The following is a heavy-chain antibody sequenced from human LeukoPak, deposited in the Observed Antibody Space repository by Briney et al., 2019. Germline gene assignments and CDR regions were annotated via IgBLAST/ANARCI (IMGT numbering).Heavy chain of an antibody. D-gene: IGHD3-22*01. V-gene: IGHV3-33*06. J-gene: IGHJ4*02. CDR3: AKDDSSGYYYVGNFDY. Sequence: GGSLRLSCAASGFTFSSYGMHWVRQAPGKGLEWVEVIWYDGSNKYYADSVKGRFTISRDNSKNTLYLQTNSLRAEDTAVYYCAKDDSSGYYYVGNFDYWGQGTLVTVSS. CDR1: GFTFSSYG. CDR2: IWYDGSNK.